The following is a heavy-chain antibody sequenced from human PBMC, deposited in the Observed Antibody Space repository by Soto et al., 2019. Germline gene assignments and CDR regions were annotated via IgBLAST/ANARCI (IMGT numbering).Heavy chain of an antibody. D-gene: IGHD3-9*01. CDR3: ARDWHDIDAFDI. CDR2: IYHSGST. Sequence: SETLSLTCTVSGYSISSGYYWGWIRQPPGKGLEWIGSIYHSGSTYYNPSLKSRVTISVDTSKNQFSLKLSAVTAADTAVYYCARDWHDIDAFDIWGQGTMVTVSS. CDR1: GYSISSGYY. V-gene: IGHV4-38-2*02. J-gene: IGHJ3*02.